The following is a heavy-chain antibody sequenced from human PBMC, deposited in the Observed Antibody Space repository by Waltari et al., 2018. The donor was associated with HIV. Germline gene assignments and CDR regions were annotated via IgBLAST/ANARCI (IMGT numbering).Heavy chain of an antibody. CDR1: GFTFSDYA. J-gene: IGHJ6*02. CDR3: ARDTLNLYFGLDV. V-gene: IGHV3-48*02. CDR2: ISSTSFNI. Sequence: EVQLEESGGSFVQPGGSLRLSCAASGFTFSDYAMNWVRQAPGKGLEWISYISSTSFNIKYADSVKGRFTISRDKTKNSLDLEMNNLGDGDTAFYYCARDTLNLYFGLDVWGRGTAVTVSS.